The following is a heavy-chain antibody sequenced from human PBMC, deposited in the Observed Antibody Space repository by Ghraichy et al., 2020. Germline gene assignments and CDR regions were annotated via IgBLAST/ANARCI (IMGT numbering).Heavy chain of an antibody. CDR2: ISGNGDDT. Sequence: GGALRLSCAASGFTFSSYALNWVRQAPGKGLEWVSTISGNGDDTYYADSVKGRFTISRDNSKNTLYLQMNSLRAEDTAVYYCAKKEYDYVWGSYRPSPFDYWGQGTLVTVSS. J-gene: IGHJ4*02. V-gene: IGHV3-23*01. D-gene: IGHD3-16*02. CDR3: AKKEYDYVWGSYRPSPFDY. CDR1: GFTFSSYA.